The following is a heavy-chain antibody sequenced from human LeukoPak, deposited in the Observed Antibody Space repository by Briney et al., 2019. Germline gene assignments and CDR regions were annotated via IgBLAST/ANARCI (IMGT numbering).Heavy chain of an antibody. CDR1: GFTFSSYN. D-gene: IGHD3-22*01. V-gene: IGHV3-15*01. J-gene: IGHJ4*02. Sequence: GGSLRLSCAASGFTFSSYNMNWVRQAPGKGLEWVGRIKSKTDGGTTDYAAPVKGRFTISRDDSKNTLYLQMNSLKTEDTAVYYCTTMYYYDSSGYYSDYWGQGTLVTVSS. CDR2: IKSKTDGGTT. CDR3: TTMYYYDSSGYYSDY.